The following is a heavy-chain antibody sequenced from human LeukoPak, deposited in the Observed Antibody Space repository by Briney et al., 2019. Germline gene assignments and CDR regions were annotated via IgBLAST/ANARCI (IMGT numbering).Heavy chain of an antibody. CDR3: ASHLYSYGYYFDY. J-gene: IGHJ4*02. V-gene: IGHV4-38-2*01. CDR1: GYSISSGYY. D-gene: IGHD5-18*01. Sequence: SETLSLTCAVSGYSISSGYYWGWIRPPPGKGLEWIGSIYHSGSTYYNPSLESRVTISVDTSKNQFSLKLSSVTAADTAVYYCASHLYSYGYYFDYWGQGTLVTVSS. CDR2: IYHSGST.